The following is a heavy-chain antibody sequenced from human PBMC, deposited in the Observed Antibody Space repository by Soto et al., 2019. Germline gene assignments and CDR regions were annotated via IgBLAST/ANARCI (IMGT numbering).Heavy chain of an antibody. D-gene: IGHD2-15*01. CDR1: GYAFTGHY. J-gene: IGHJ4*01. CDR3: ARGAPTQGYLVDY. V-gene: IGHV1-2*04. CDR2: INTNSGGT. Sequence: QVQLVQSGAELKKPGASVKVACKASGYAFTGHYIHWVRQAPGQGLEWMGWINTNSGGTIYVQKFQGWVTMTRDTSITASYMELSSLKSAVTAVYFCARGAPTQGYLVDYWGHGTLVTVSS.